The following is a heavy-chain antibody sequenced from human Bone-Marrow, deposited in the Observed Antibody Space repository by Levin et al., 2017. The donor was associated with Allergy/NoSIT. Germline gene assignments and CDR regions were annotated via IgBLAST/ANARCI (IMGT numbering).Heavy chain of an antibody. D-gene: IGHD2-21*02. CDR1: GDSISSYF. Sequence: PSETLSLTCTVSGDSISSYFWTWVRQSPGKGLEWIGYIYYSGTTNYNPSLKSRVSMSMDTSKNHFSLKLKSVTAADTAVYYCARVVVTAIVASDAFDLWDQGTMVLVSS. J-gene: IGHJ3*01. CDR3: ARVVVTAIVASDAFDL. V-gene: IGHV4-59*01. CDR2: IYYSGTT.